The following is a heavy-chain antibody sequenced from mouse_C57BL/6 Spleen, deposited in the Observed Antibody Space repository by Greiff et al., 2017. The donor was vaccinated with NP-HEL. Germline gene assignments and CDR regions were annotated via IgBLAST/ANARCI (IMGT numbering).Heavy chain of an antibody. CDR3: ARLRSLWYFDV. V-gene: IGHV3-8*01. CDR2: ISYSGST. CDR1: GYSITSDY. Sequence: EVQLVESGPGLAKPSQTLSLTCSVTGYSITSDYWHWIRQFPGNKLEYMGYISYSGSTYYNPSLKSRISITRDTAKNQYYLQLNSETTEYSATYYCARLRSLWYFDVGGTETTVSVSS. J-gene: IGHJ1*03.